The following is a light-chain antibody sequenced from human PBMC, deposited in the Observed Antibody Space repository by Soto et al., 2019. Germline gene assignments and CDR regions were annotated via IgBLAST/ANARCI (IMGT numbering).Light chain of an antibody. CDR3: QQYNSYPWT. V-gene: IGKV1-5*03. J-gene: IGKJ1*01. CDR1: QSISSW. Sequence: DSQMTQSPSTLSASVGDRATITCRASQSISSWLAWYQQKPGKAPKLLIYKASSLESGVPSRFSGSGSGTEFNLTISSLQPDDFATYYCQQYNSYPWTFGQGTKVEIK. CDR2: KAS.